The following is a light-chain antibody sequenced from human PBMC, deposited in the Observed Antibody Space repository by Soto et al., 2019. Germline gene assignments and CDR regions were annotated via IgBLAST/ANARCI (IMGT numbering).Light chain of an antibody. Sequence: EVVMTRSPATLSVSPGERATLSCRASQSVGSNLAWYQQTPGQAPRLLFYGASSRATDIPARFSGSGSGTEFTLTISSLQSKDFAIYYCQQYNKWPWTFGQGTKVEIK. J-gene: IGKJ1*01. V-gene: IGKV3-15*01. CDR1: QSVGSN. CDR2: GAS. CDR3: QQYNKWPWT.